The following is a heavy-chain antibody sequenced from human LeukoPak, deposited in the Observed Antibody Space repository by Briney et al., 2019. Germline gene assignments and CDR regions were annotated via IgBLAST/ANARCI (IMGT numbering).Heavy chain of an antibody. D-gene: IGHD3-22*01. Sequence: ASVKVSCKASGYTFTSYDINWVRQATGQGLERMGWMNPNSGNTGYAQKFQGRVTMTRNTSISTAYMELSSLRSEDTAVYYCAREYDSSGYYAFDIWGQGTMVTVSS. CDR2: MNPNSGNT. J-gene: IGHJ3*02. CDR3: AREYDSSGYYAFDI. V-gene: IGHV1-8*01. CDR1: GYTFTSYD.